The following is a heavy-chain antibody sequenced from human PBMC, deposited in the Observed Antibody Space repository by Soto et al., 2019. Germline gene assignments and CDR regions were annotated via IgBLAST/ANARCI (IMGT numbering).Heavy chain of an antibody. V-gene: IGHV3-15*01. J-gene: IGHJ4*02. CDR1: GLSFRDAW. Sequence: EAQLVDSGGGLVKPGASLTLSCEVSGLSFRDAWLTWVRQAPGKGLEWVGHSRGGGGTADYAAPVQGRFRISRDLSKNTMYLQMNSLQPDDTGFYYCTWINTVTSVYNWGRGTRVTVSS. D-gene: IGHD4-17*01. CDR2: SRGGGGTA. CDR3: TWINTVTSVYN.